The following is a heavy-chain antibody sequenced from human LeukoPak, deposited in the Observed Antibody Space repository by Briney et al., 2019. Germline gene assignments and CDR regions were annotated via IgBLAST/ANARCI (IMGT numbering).Heavy chain of an antibody. J-gene: IGHJ4*02. CDR1: GFPFSNYW. V-gene: IGHV3-7*01. CDR2: MKEDGGET. Sequence: GGSLRLSCAGSGFPFSNYWMAWVRQAPGKGLEWVANMKEDGGETNYVDSVKGRFTISRDNAKNSLYPQMNSLRLDDTAVYYCVRDRGYSTFDYWGQGTLVIVSS. CDR3: VRDRGYSTFDY. D-gene: IGHD4-23*01.